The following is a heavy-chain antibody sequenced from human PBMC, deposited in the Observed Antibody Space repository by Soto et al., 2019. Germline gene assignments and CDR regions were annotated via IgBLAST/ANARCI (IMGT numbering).Heavy chain of an antibody. CDR1: GFTFSSYA. D-gene: IGHD6-19*01. CDR2: ISYDGSNK. CDR3: ARAEVEAVAGIDY. V-gene: IGHV3-30-3*01. Sequence: QVQLVESGGGVVQPGRSLRLSCAASGFTFSSYAMHWVRQAAGKGLEWVAVISYDGSNKYYADSVKGRFTISRDNSKNTLYLQMNSLRAEDTAVYYCARAEVEAVAGIDYWGQGTLVIVSS. J-gene: IGHJ4*02.